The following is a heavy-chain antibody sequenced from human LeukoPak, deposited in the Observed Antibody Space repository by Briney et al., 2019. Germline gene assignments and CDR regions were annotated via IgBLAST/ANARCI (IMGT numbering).Heavy chain of an antibody. V-gene: IGHV3-23*01. J-gene: IGHJ4*02. CDR3: AKRENRNGYYFDY. Sequence: GGSLRLSCAASGFTFSSYAMSWVRQAPGKGLEWVSAISGSGGSTYYADSVKGRFTISRDNSKNTLYLQMNSLRAEDTAAYYCAKRENRNGYYFDYWGQGTLVTVSS. CDR2: ISGSGGST. D-gene: IGHD1-14*01. CDR1: GFTFSSYA.